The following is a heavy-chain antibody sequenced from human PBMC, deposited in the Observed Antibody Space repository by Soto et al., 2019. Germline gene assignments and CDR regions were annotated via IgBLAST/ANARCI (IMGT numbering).Heavy chain of an antibody. J-gene: IGHJ4*02. CDR3: ARERARGDGYNPGYYFDY. CDR2: ISSSSSYI. V-gene: IGHV3-21*01. Sequence: EVQLVESGGGLVKPGGYLRLSCAASGFTFSSYSMNWVRQAPGKGLEWVSSISSSSSYIYYADSVKGRFTISRDNAKNSLYLQLNSLRAEDTAVYYCARERARGDGYNPGYYFDYWGQGTLVTVSS. CDR1: GFTFSSYS. D-gene: IGHD3-10*01.